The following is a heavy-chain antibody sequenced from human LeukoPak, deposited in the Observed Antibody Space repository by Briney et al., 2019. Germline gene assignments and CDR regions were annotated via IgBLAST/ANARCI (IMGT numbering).Heavy chain of an antibody. CDR3: ARFSERSGSYIDY. Sequence: PSETLSLTCTDSGGSISSYYWSWIRQPPGKGLEWIGYIYYSGSTNYNPSLKSRVTMSVDTSKNQFSLKLSSVTALDTAVYYCARFSERSGSYIDYWGQGTLVTVSS. CDR2: IYYSGST. J-gene: IGHJ4*02. V-gene: IGHV4-59*12. D-gene: IGHD1-26*01. CDR1: GGSISSYY.